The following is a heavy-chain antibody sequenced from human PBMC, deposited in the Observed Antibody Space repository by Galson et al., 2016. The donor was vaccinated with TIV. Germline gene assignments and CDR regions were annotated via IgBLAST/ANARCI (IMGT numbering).Heavy chain of an antibody. CDR2: ISGGGGNI. V-gene: IGHV3-23*01. Sequence: SLRLSCAASGFTFSSYAMTWVRQAPGKGLEWVTAISGGGGNIYYADSVKDRFTISRDNSRDTLYMQMNSLRDEDTAVYYCVKVPSSGFTYYYAMDVWGQGTTVTVSS. CDR3: VKVPSSGFTYYYAMDV. D-gene: IGHD6-19*01. J-gene: IGHJ6*02. CDR1: GFTFSSYA.